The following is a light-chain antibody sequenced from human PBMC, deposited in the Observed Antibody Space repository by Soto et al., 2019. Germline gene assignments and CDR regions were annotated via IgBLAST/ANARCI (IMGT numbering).Light chain of an antibody. Sequence: DIQMTQSPSTLSGSVGDRVTITCLASQTISSWLAWYQQKPGKAPKLLIYDASSLESGVPSRFSGSGSGTEFTLTISSLQPDDFATYYCQQYNSYSITFGQGTRLEIK. CDR1: QTISSW. CDR2: DAS. CDR3: QQYNSYSIT. J-gene: IGKJ5*01. V-gene: IGKV1-5*01.